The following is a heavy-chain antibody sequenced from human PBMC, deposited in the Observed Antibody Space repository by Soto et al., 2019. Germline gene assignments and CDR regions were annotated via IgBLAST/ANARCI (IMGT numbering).Heavy chain of an antibody. CDR3: ARAGIAYCSSTTCYLYYYVMDV. CDR2: INPNSGST. J-gene: IGHJ6*02. Sequence: GGSVKVSFKACGYPVTSYYMHWVRQAPGQGLEWIGIINPNSGSTTYAQKFQGRVTMTRDTSTSTVYMELTSLTSGDTAVYYCARAGIAYCSSTTCYLYYYVMDVWGQGTTVTVSS. CDR1: GYPVTSYY. D-gene: IGHD2-2*01. V-gene: IGHV1-46*01.